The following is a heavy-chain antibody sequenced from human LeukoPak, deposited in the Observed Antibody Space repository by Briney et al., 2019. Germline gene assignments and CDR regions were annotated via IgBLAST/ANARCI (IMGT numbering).Heavy chain of an antibody. J-gene: IGHJ4*02. CDR1: GGSISSSNW. V-gene: IGHV4-4*02. CDR3: ARESGDYVKFDY. D-gene: IGHD3-16*01. CDR2: IYHSGST. Sequence: SETLSLTCAVSGGSISSSNWWSWVRQPPGKGLEWIGEIYHSGSTNYNPPLKSRVTISVDKSKNQFSLQLNFVTPEDTAVYYCARESGDYVKFDYWGQGTLVTVSS.